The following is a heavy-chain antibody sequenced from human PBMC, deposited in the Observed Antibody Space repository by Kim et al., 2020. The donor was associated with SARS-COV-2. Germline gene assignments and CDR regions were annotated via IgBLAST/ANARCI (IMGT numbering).Heavy chain of an antibody. V-gene: IGHV3-74*01. CDR1: GFSFTNW. J-gene: IGHJ4*02. Sequence: GGSLRLSCAVSGFSFTNWMHWVRQAPGKGLVWDSRSNSDGSNTIYADSVKGRFTISRDNAKNTLYLQMNSLRAEDTALYYCVREYCSTTDCFPLDYWGQGTLVTVSS. D-gene: IGHD2-2*01. CDR3: VREYCSTTDCFPLDY. CDR2: SNSDGSNT.